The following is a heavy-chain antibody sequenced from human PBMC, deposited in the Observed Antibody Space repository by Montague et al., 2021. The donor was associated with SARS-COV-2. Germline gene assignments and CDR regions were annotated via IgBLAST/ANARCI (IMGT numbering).Heavy chain of an antibody. CDR2: IYYSGST. D-gene: IGHD3-10*01. CDR1: GGSISSYY. J-gene: IGHJ5*02. Sequence: SETLSLTCTVSGGSISSYYWSWIRQPPGKGLEWIGYIYYSGSTNYNPSLKSRVTISVDTSKNQFSLKLSSVTAADTAVYYCARGPPMVRGVLRWFDPWGQGTLVTVSS. CDR3: ARGPPMVRGVLRWFDP. V-gene: IGHV4-59*01.